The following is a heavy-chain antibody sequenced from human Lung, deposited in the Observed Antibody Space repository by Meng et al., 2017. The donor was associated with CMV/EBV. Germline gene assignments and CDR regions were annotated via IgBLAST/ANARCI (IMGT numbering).Heavy chain of an antibody. CDR3: AKDKIFGVTLDY. V-gene: IGHV3-23*01. CDR2: ISGSGGST. J-gene: IGHJ4*02. CDR1: GFTFSSYA. Sequence: GESXKISCAASGFTFSSYAMSWVRQAPGKGLEWVSAISGSGGSTYYADSVKGRFTISRDNSKNTLYLQMNSLRAEDTAVYYCAKDKIFGVTLDYWGQGTXVTVYS. D-gene: IGHD3-3*01.